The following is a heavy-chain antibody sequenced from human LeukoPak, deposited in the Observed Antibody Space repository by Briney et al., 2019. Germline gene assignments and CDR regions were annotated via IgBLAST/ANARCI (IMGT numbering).Heavy chain of an antibody. J-gene: IGHJ4*02. CDR2: ISGSGGST. V-gene: IGHV3-23*01. D-gene: IGHD3-22*01. Sequence: GGSLRLSCAVSGLTLSNYGMSWVRQAPGKGLEWVAGISGSGGSTIYADSVKGRFTISRDNPRNTLYLQMNSLRAEDTAVYFCAKRGVVIRVILVGFHKEAYYFDSRGQGALVTVSS. CDR1: GLTLSNYG. CDR3: AKRGVVIRVILVGFHKEAYYFDS.